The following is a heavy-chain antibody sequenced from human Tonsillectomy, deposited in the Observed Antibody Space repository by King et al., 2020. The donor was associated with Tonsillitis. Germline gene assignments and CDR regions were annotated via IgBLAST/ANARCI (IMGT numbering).Heavy chain of an antibody. CDR3: AREARISGGWLDP. D-gene: IGHD2-15*01. V-gene: IGHV1-2*02. Sequence: QLVQSEFEVKRPGASVRVSCKASGYTFAAYYIHWVRQAPGQGLEWMGWINPNSGATAYAQQFRDRVTMTRDTSITTAYMELSSLMSDDAAVYYCAREARISGGWLDPWGQGTLVTVSA. CDR1: GYTFAAYY. CDR2: INPNSGAT. J-gene: IGHJ5*02.